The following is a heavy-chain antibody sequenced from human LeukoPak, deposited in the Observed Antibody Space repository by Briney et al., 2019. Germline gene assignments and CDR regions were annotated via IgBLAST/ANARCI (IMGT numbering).Heavy chain of an antibody. J-gene: IGHJ4*02. CDR1: GYTFTGYY. V-gene: IGHV1-2*02. Sequence: ASVKVSCKASGYTFTGYYMHWVRQAPGQGLEWMGWINPNSGGTNYAQKFQGRVTMTRDTSISTAYMELSRLRSDDTAVYYCARDEAVALLVSGVDYWGQGTLVTVSS. D-gene: IGHD6-19*01. CDR3: ARDEAVALLVSGVDY. CDR2: INPNSGGT.